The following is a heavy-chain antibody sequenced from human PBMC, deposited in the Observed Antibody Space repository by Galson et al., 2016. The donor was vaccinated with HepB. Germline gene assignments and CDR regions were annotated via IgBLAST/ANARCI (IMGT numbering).Heavy chain of an antibody. V-gene: IGHV1-2*02. CDR1: GYSFTTYF. Sequence: SVKVSCKASGYSFTTYFIYWVRQAPGQGLEWMGWINPKNGATRYAQKFEDRVTMSRDTSTATVYMELTSVTSDDTAVFHCVREAHGYSGFWGQGTLVTVSS. CDR3: VREAHGYSGF. D-gene: IGHD5-12*01. CDR2: INPKNGAT. J-gene: IGHJ4*02.